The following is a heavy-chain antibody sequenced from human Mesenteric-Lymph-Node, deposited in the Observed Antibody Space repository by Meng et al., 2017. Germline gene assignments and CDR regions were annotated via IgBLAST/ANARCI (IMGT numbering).Heavy chain of an antibody. V-gene: IGHV4-34*01. D-gene: IGHD3-10*01. J-gene: IGHJ4*02. Sequence: QPEGAGLLKPSETLPLAAAVYGGSFSGYYWSWIRQPPGKGLEWIGEINHSGSTNYNPSLKSRVTISVDTSKNQFSLKLNSVTAADTAVYYCARRRYYYGSGSYHSYYFDYWGQGALVTVSS. CDR1: GGSFSGYY. CDR3: ARRRYYYGSGSYHSYYFDY. CDR2: INHSGST.